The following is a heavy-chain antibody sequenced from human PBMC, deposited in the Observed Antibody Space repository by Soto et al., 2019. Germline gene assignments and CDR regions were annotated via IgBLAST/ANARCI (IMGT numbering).Heavy chain of an antibody. CDR2: IIPILGIA. V-gene: IGHV1-69*02. CDR1: GGTFSSYT. J-gene: IGHJ4*02. Sequence: QVQLVQSGAEVKKPGSSVKVSCKASGGTFSSYTISWVRQAPGQGLEWMGRIIPILGIANYAQKFQGRVTITAEKSTSTAFMELRSLRSEDTAVYYCAKRGYGFDYWGQGTLVTVSS. CDR3: AKRGYGFDY. D-gene: IGHD5-18*01.